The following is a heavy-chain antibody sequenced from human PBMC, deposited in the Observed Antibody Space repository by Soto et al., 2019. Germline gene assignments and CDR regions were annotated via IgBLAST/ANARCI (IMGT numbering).Heavy chain of an antibody. CDR1: GYTLTELS. D-gene: IGHD1-26*01. CDR2: FDPEDGET. V-gene: IGHV1-24*01. Sequence: ASVKVSCKVSGYTLTELSMHWVRQAPGKGLEWMGGFDPEDGETIYAQKFQGRVTMTEDTSTDTAYMELSSLRSEDTAVYYCATDLEEVGATGYWGQGTLVTVSS. J-gene: IGHJ4*02. CDR3: ATDLEEVGATGY.